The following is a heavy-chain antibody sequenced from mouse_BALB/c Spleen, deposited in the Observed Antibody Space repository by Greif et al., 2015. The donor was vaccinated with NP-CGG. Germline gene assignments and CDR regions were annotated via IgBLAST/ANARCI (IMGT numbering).Heavy chain of an antibody. Sequence: VQLQQSGPELVKPGASVNISCKTSGYPFTEYTMLWVKQSHGKSLEWIGGINPNNGGADYNQKFKGKATLTVDRSSSTAYMELRSLTSGDSAVYYCARQLGLTMDYWGQGTSVTVSS. J-gene: IGHJ4*01. CDR1: GYPFTEYT. CDR2: INPNNGGA. D-gene: IGHD3-1*01. CDR3: ARQLGLTMDY. V-gene: IGHV1-18*01.